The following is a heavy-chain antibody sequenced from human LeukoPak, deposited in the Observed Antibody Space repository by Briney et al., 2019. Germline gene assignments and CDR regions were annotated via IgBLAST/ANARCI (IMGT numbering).Heavy chain of an antibody. Sequence: PSETLPLTCTVSGGSISSYYWNWIRQPPGKGLEWIGYIYYSGSTNYNPSLKSRVTISVDTSENQFSLNLTSVTAADTAVYYCARFTPQGYGWGGYNRFDPWGQGTLVTVSS. CDR3: ARFTPQGYGWGGYNRFDP. CDR1: GGSISSYY. D-gene: IGHD3-16*01. J-gene: IGHJ5*02. CDR2: IYYSGST. V-gene: IGHV4-59*01.